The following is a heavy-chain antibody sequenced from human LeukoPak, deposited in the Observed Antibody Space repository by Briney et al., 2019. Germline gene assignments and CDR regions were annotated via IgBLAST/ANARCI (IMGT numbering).Heavy chain of an antibody. CDR1: GGSFSGYY. CDR3: ARQRVATDAFDF. V-gene: IGHV4-34*01. J-gene: IGHJ3*01. Sequence: SETLSLTCAVYGGSFSGYYWSWIRQPPGKGLEWIGEINHSGSTNYNPSLKSRVTISVDTSKNQFSLKLSSVTAADTAVYYCARQRVATDAFDFWGQGTMVTVSS. D-gene: IGHD5-12*01. CDR2: INHSGST.